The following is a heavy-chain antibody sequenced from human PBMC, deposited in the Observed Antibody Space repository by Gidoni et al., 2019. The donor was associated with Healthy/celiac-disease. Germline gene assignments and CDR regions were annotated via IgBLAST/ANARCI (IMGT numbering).Heavy chain of an antibody. CDR3: AKDLSTVTMGGDD. V-gene: IGHV3-30*18. D-gene: IGHD4-17*01. CDR1: GFTFSSYG. Sequence: QVQLVESGGGVVQPGRSLRLSCAASGFTFSSYGMHGVRQAPGKGLEWVAVISYDGSNKYYADSVKGRFTISRDNSKNTLYLQMNSLRAEDTAVYYCAKDLSTVTMGGDDWGQGTLVTVSS. J-gene: IGHJ4*02. CDR2: ISYDGSNK.